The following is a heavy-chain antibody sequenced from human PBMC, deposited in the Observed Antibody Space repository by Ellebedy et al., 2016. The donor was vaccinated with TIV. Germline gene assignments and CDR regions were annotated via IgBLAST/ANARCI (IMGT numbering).Heavy chain of an antibody. Sequence: GESLKISCAASGFMFSSYAMHWVRQTPGKGLEWVTVISYDGRNKYYADSVKGRFTISRDNSKNTMYLQMNSLRAEDMAMYYCARGTVPVGLSCMDVWGQGTTVTVSS. J-gene: IGHJ6*02. CDR3: ARGTVPVGLSCMDV. CDR2: ISYDGRNK. V-gene: IGHV3-30*04. D-gene: IGHD3-10*01. CDR1: GFMFSSYA.